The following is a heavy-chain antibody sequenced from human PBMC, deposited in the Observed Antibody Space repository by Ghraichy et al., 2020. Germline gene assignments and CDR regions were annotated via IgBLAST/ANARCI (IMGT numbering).Heavy chain of an antibody. J-gene: IGHJ6*02. CDR1: GYTFTSYD. D-gene: IGHD5-18*01. CDR2: MNPNSGNT. V-gene: IGHV1-8*01. Sequence: ASVKVSCKASGYTFTSYDINWVRQATGQGLEWMGWMNPNSGNTGYAQKFQGRVTMTRNTSISTAYMELSSLRSEDTAVYYCARRGWIQLWNYYYGMDVWGQGTTVTVSS. CDR3: ARRGWIQLWNYYYGMDV.